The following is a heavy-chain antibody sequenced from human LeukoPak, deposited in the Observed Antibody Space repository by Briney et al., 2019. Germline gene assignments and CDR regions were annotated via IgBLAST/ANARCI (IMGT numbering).Heavy chain of an antibody. J-gene: IGHJ6*03. D-gene: IGHD4-17*01. CDR3: ARTVTTPSYYYYMDV. CDR2: IIPIFGTA. CDR1: GGTFSSYA. V-gene: IGHV1-69*05. Sequence: SVKVSCKASGGTFSSYAISWVRQAPGQGLQWMGGIIPIFGTANYAQKFQGRVTITTDESTSTAYMELSSLRSEDTAVYYCARTVTTPSYYYYMDVWGKGTTVTVSS.